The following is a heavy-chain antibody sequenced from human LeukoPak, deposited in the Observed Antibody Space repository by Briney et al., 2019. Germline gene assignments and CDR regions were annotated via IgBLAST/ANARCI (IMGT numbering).Heavy chain of an antibody. CDR1: GYTLTELS. CDR2: FDPEDGET. J-gene: IGHJ5*02. Sequence: GASVKVSCKVSGYTLTELSMHWVRQAPGKGLEWMGGFDPEDGETIYAQKFQGRVTMTEDTSTDTAYMELSSLRSEDTAVYYCATGQADSSGYYYGGTNWFDPWGQGTLVTVSS. CDR3: ATGQADSSGYYYGGTNWFDP. V-gene: IGHV1-24*01. D-gene: IGHD3-22*01.